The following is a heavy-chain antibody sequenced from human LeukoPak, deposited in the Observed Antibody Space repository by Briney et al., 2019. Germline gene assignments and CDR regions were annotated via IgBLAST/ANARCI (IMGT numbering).Heavy chain of an antibody. D-gene: IGHD6-19*01. V-gene: IGHV4-34*01. Sequence: SETLSLTCAVYGGSFSGYYWSRIRQPPGKGLEWSGEINHSGSTNYNPSLKSRVTISVDTSKNQFSLKLSSVTAADTAVYYCARVKLQWPVPQHYYYYYYMDVWGKGTTVTVSS. CDR1: GGSFSGYY. J-gene: IGHJ6*03. CDR3: ARVKLQWPVPQHYYYYYYMDV. CDR2: INHSGST.